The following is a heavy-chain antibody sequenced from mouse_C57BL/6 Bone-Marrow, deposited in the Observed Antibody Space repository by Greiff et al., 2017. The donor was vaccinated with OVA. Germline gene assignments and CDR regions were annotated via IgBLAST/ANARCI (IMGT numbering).Heavy chain of an antibody. V-gene: IGHV1-72*01. CDR2: IDPTSCGT. Sequence: QVQLQPPGAELVKPGASVKLSCKASGYTFTSYWMHWVKQRPGRGLEWIGRIDPTSCGTKYTAKFKIKATLTVAKPSSTAYMQLSSLTAEDSAVYYCARLNYGSSYGDWFAYWGQGTLVTVSA. J-gene: IGHJ3*01. CDR3: ARLNYGSSYGDWFAY. D-gene: IGHD1-1*01. CDR1: GYTFTSYW.